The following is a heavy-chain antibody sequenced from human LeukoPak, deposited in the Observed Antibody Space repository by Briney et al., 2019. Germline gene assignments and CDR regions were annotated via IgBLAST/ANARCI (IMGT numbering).Heavy chain of an antibody. CDR3: ARWGLWFGELAYYFDY. J-gene: IGHJ4*02. CDR2: ISSSSSYT. CDR1: GFTFSDYY. V-gene: IGHV3-11*06. Sequence: GGSLRLSCAASGFTFSDYYMSWIRQAPGKELEWVSYISSSSSYTNYADSVKGRFTISRDNAKNSLYLQMNSLRAEDTAVYYCARWGLWFGELAYYFDYWGQGTLVTVSS. D-gene: IGHD3-10*01.